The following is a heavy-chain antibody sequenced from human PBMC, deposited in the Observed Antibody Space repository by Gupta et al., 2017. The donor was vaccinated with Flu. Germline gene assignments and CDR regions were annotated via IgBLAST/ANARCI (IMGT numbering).Heavy chain of an antibody. CDR3: ARDPCTPCAGAWFDP. J-gene: IGHJ5*02. D-gene: IGHD2-2*01. Sequence: QVQVVQSGAEVKKPGASVKVSCKASGYTFTDYYIHWVRQAPGQGLEWMGWINPNNGVTYYAQNFQGRVTRTRDTSISTAYMELSRLTSDDTAVYYCARDPCTPCAGAWFDPWGQGTLVTVSS. CDR1: GYTFTDYY. CDR2: INPNNGVT. V-gene: IGHV1-2*02.